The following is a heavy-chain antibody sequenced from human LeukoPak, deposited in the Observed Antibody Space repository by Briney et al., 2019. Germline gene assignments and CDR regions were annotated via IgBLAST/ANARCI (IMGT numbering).Heavy chain of an antibody. J-gene: IGHJ4*02. D-gene: IGHD2-15*01. CDR1: GFTFSSYI. Sequence: GGSLRLSCAASGFTFSSYIMNWVRQAPGKGLEWVSYISSSSSTIYYADSVKGRFTISRDNAKNSLYLQMNSLRAEDTAVYYCAREGYCSGGSCYVPFDYWGQGNLVTVSS. V-gene: IGHV3-48*01. CDR3: AREGYCSGGSCYVPFDY. CDR2: ISSSSSTI.